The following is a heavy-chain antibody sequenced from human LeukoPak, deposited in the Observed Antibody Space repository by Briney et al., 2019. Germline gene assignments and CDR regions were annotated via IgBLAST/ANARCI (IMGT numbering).Heavy chain of an antibody. V-gene: IGHV4-4*02. D-gene: IGHD3-22*01. J-gene: IGHJ4*02. CDR1: GDSINSLDL. CDR3: AGLVGRYSSGLYYYYFDY. Sequence: SGTLSLTCTVSGDSINSLDLWSWVRQPPGKGLEWIGEMYLSGTTHSNPSVKSRVTISIDKSKNQFFLNLSSVTAAATAVYYCAGLVGRYSSGLYYYYFDYWGQGTLVTVSS. CDR2: MYLSGTT.